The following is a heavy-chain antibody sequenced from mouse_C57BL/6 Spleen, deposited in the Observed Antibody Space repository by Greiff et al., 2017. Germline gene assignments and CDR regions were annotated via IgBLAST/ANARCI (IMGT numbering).Heavy chain of an antibody. J-gene: IGHJ3*01. V-gene: IGHV1-53*01. CDR2: INPSNGGT. Sequence: QVQLQQPGTELVQPGASVKLTCKASGYTFTSYWMHWVKQRPGQGLEWIGNINPSNGGTNYNEKFKSKATLTVDTPSSTAYMQLSSLTSEDSAVYYCARHQTYLSGFAYWGQGTLVTVSA. CDR1: GYTFTSYW. CDR3: ARHQTYLSGFAY.